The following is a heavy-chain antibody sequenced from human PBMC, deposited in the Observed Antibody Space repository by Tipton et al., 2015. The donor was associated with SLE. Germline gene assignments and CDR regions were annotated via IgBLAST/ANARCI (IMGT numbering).Heavy chain of an antibody. V-gene: IGHV3-11*06. CDR1: GFTFSDYY. CDR3: ARGESRRIVGATRNAFDI. J-gene: IGHJ3*02. Sequence: SLRLSCAASGFTFSDYYMSWIRQAPGKGLEWVSYISSSSSYTNYADSVKGRFTISRDNAKNTLYLQMNSLRAEDTAVYYCARGESRRIVGATRNAFDIWGQGTMVTVSS. CDR2: ISSSSSYT. D-gene: IGHD1-26*01.